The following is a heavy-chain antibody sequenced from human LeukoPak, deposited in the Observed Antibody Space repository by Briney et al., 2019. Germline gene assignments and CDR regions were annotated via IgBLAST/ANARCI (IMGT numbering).Heavy chain of an antibody. J-gene: IGHJ6*02. CDR1: GGSISSGGYY. D-gene: IGHD3-22*01. V-gene: IGHV4-30-2*01. CDR2: IYHSGST. Sequence: SETLSLTCTVSGGSISSGGYYWSWIRQPPGKGLEWIGYIYHSGSTYYNTSLRSRVTISVDKSKNQLSLKLSSVTAADTAVYYCAVVVVKYYYYGMDVWGQGTTVTVSS. CDR3: AVVVVKYYYYGMDV.